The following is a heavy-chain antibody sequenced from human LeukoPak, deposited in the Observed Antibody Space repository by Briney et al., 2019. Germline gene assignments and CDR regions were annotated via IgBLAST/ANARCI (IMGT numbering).Heavy chain of an antibody. Sequence: GGSLRLSCAASGFTFSDYSMTWVRQAPGKGLEWVSSISDSGVSTYYADSVKGRFTISRDKSKNTLYLQMNSLRVEDTAVYYCAIDPNWGTHSWGQGVLVTVSS. CDR3: AIDPNWGTHS. J-gene: IGHJ4*02. CDR1: GFTFSDYS. V-gene: IGHV3-23*01. CDR2: ISDSGVST. D-gene: IGHD7-27*01.